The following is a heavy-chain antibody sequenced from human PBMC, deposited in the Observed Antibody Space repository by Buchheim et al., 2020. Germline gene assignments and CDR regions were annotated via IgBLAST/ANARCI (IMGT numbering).Heavy chain of an antibody. CDR3: ARQPRGAPGRGGYFDWLPHFDY. V-gene: IGHV4-31*03. Sequence: QVQLQEPGPGLVKPSQTLSLTCTVSGGSISSGGYYWSWIRQHPGKGLEWIGYIYYSGSTYYNPSLKSRVTISVDTSKNKFSLKLSSVTAADTAVYYCARQPRGAPGRGGYFDWLPHFDYWGQGTL. J-gene: IGHJ4*02. CDR2: IYYSGST. D-gene: IGHD3-9*01. CDR1: GGSISSGGYY.